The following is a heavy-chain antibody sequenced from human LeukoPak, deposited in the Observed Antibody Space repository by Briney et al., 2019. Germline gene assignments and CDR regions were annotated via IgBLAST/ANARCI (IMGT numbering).Heavy chain of an antibody. J-gene: IGHJ4*02. CDR2: IKQDGSER. CDR1: GFTFSGFS. Sequence: RAGGSLRLSCAASGFTFSGFSISWVRQSPTKGLEWVANIKQDGSERYYVDSVKGRFTISRDNAKNSLSLQMNNLRVEDTAVYYCARAGSHWHYVYWGQGTVVTVSS. CDR3: ARAGSHWHYVY. V-gene: IGHV3-7*01. D-gene: IGHD3-10*01.